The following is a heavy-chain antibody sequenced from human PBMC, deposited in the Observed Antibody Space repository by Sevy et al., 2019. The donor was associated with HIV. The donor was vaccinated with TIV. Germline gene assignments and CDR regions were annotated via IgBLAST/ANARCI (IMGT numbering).Heavy chain of an antibody. Sequence: GGSLRLSCAASGFTFSSYWMTWVRQAPGKGLEWVANINQDGSEKYYVESVKGGFRISRDEAKKSLYLQMNSLGVEETALYYYARSGGEPCPASASGCKDWGQGTLVTVSS. D-gene: IGHD3-16*01. CDR3: ARSGGEPCPASASGCKD. J-gene: IGHJ4*02. CDR1: GFTFSSYW. V-gene: IGHV3-7*01. CDR2: INQDGSEK.